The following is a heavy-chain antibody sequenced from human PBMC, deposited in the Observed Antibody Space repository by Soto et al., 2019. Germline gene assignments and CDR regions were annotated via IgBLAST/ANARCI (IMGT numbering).Heavy chain of an antibody. J-gene: IGHJ4*02. Sequence: SVKVSCKASGGTFSSYAISWVRQAPGQGLEWMGGIIPIFGTANYAQKFQGRVTITADESTSTAYMELSSLRSEDTAVYYCARVEKGYGCSFDYWGQGDLVTVSS. CDR1: GGTFSSYA. D-gene: IGHD5-18*01. CDR2: IIPIFGTA. V-gene: IGHV1-69*13. CDR3: ARVEKGYGCSFDY.